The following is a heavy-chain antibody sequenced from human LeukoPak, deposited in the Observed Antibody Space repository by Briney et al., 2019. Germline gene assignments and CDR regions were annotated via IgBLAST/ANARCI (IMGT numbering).Heavy chain of an antibody. CDR3: ARKAPTGYYYRYFQH. CDR1: GWSFSGYY. J-gene: IGHJ1*01. CDR2: INHSGST. Sequence: PSETLSLTCAVYGWSFSGYYWSWIRQPPGEGLEWIGEINHSGSTNYDPSLKSRVTISVDTSKNQFSLKLSSVTAADTAVYYCARKAPTGYYYRYFQHWGQGTLVTVSS. V-gene: IGHV4-34*01. D-gene: IGHD3-22*01.